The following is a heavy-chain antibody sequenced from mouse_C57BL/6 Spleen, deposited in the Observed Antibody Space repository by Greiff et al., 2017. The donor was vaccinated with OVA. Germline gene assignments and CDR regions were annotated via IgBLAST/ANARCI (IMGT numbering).Heavy chain of an antibody. Sequence: VKLQESGAELVRPGASVTLSCKASGYTFTDYEMHWVKQTPVHGLEWIGAIDSETGGTAYNQKFKGKAILTADKSSSTAYMELRSLTSEDSAVYYCTRGEGRGFDYWGQGTTLTVSS. J-gene: IGHJ2*01. CDR1: GYTFTDYE. CDR2: IDSETGGT. CDR3: TRGEGRGFDY. V-gene: IGHV1-15*01. D-gene: IGHD3-3*01.